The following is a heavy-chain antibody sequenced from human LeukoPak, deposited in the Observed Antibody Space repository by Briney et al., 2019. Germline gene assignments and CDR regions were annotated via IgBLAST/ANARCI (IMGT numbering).Heavy chain of an antibody. D-gene: IGHD3-22*01. CDR2: INPSGGST. Sequence: ASVKVSCKASGYTFTNYYFHWVRQAPGQGLEWMGIINPSGGSTSYAQKFQGRVTMTRDTSTSTVYMKLSSLRSEDTAVYYCARTRYYYDSSGYYSSGGWFDPWGQGTLVTVSS. CDR1: GYTFTNYY. CDR3: ARTRYYYDSSGYYSSGGWFDP. V-gene: IGHV1-46*01. J-gene: IGHJ5*02.